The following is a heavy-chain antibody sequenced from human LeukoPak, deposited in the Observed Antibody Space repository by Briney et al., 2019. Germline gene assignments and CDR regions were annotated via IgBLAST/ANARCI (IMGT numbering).Heavy chain of an antibody. CDR2: INHSGST. CDR1: GGSFSGYY. V-gene: IGHV4-34*01. CDR3: ARDGPGSSGPGYFDY. J-gene: IGHJ4*02. Sequence: KPSETLSLTCAVYGGSFSGYYWSWIRQPPGKGLEWIGEINHSGSTNYNPSLKSRVTISVDTSKNQFSLKLSSVTAADTAVYYCARDGPGSSGPGYFDYWGQGTLVTVSS. D-gene: IGHD6-19*01.